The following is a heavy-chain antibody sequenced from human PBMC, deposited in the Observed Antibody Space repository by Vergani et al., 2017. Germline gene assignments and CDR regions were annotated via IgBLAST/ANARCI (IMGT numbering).Heavy chain of an antibody. CDR1: GFTFSSYA. J-gene: IGHJ4*02. V-gene: IGHV3-23*01. CDR2: ISGSGGST. CDR3: AKGAISTSFGVVNYFDY. D-gene: IGHD3-3*01. Sequence: EVQLLESGGGLVQPGGSLRLSCAASGFTFSSYAMSWVRQAPGKGLEWVSAISGSGGSTYYADSVKGRFTLSRDNSKNTLYLQMNSLRAEDTAVYYCAKGAISTSFGVVNYFDYWGQGTLVTVSS.